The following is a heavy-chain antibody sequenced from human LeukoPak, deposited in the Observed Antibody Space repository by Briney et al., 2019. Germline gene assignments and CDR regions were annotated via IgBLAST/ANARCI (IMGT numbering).Heavy chain of an antibody. CDR2: IYSGGST. CDR3: ARDGGGAYSLAFDI. V-gene: IGHV3-53*01. J-gene: IGHJ3*02. CDR1: GFSVISNY. Sequence: GGSLRLSCAASGFSVISNYMSWVRQAPGKGLEWVSFIYSGGSTNYVDSVKGRFTISRDNSKNTLYLQMNNLRAEDTAVYYCARDGGGAYSLAFDIWGQGTLVTVSS. D-gene: IGHD1-26*01.